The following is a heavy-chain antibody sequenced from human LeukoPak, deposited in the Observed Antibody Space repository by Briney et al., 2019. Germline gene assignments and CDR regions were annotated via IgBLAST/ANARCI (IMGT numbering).Heavy chain of an antibody. V-gene: IGHV4-39*01. J-gene: IGHJ5*02. Sequence: NTSETLSLTCAVSGASISSASDYWGWIRRPPGKGLEWLGSIYYGGSTYDNPSLRSRVTISVDTSKNQFSPKLTSVTAADTAVYYCARIGGGSWRNPGYWFDPWGQGNLVTVSS. D-gene: IGHD2-15*01. CDR2: IYYGGST. CDR3: ARIGGGSWRNPGYWFDP. CDR1: GASISSASDY.